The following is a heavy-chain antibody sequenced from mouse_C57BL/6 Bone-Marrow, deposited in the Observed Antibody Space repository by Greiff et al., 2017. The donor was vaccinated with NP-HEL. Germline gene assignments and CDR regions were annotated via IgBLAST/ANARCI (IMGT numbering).Heavy chain of an antibody. Sequence: EVKLMESGGGLVQPGGSMKLSCVASGFTFSNYWMNWVRQSPEKGLEWVAQIRLKSDNYATHYAESVKGRFTISRDDSKSSVYLQMNNLRAEDTGIYYCTGYYDGDYWGQGTTLTVSS. V-gene: IGHV6-3*01. CDR1: GFTFSNYW. CDR3: TGYYDGDY. D-gene: IGHD1-1*01. CDR2: IRLKSDNYAT. J-gene: IGHJ2*01.